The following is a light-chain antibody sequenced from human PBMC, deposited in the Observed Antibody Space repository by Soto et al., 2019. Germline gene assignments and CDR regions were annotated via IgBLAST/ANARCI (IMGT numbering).Light chain of an antibody. CDR3: QQYSSWPLT. J-gene: IGKJ4*01. CDR1: QSVRSN. CDR2: GAS. V-gene: IGKV3-15*01. Sequence: EIVMTQSPVTLSVSPGERATLSCRASQSVRSNYLSWYQQKPGQAPRLLIYGASTRATGFPARFSGSGSGTEFTLTISSLQSEDFAVYYCQQYSSWPLTFGGGTKVEIK.